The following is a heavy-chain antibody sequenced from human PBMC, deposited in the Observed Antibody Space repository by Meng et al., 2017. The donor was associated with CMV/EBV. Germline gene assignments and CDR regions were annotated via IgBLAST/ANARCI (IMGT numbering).Heavy chain of an antibody. CDR3: ARIPGVYDFWSGPQGGWFDP. D-gene: IGHD3-3*01. J-gene: IGHJ5*02. CDR1: GGTFSSYA. CDR2: IIPIFGTA. V-gene: IGHV1-69*05. Sequence: SVKVSCKASGGTFSSYAISWVRQAPGQGLEWMGGIIPIFGTANYAQKFQGRVTITTDESTSTAYMEMSSLRSEDTAVYYCARIPGVYDFWSGPQGGWFDPWGQGTLVTVSS.